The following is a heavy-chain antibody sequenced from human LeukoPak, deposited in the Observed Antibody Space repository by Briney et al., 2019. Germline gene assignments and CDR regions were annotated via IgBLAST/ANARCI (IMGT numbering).Heavy chain of an antibody. D-gene: IGHD3-16*01. Sequence: GGSLRLSCAASGFTFSSYEMNWVRQAPGKGLEWVSYISSSGGTIYYADSVKGRFTISRDNAKNLLYLQMNSLRAEDMAIYYCARGGARLRLGELYFDYWGQGTLVTVSS. V-gene: IGHV3-48*03. CDR2: ISSSGGTI. CDR1: GFTFSSYE. CDR3: ARGGARLRLGELYFDY. J-gene: IGHJ4*02.